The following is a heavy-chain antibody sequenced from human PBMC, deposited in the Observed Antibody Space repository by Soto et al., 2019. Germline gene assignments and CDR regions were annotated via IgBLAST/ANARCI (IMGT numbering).Heavy chain of an antibody. CDR2: ISFGGKNK. V-gene: IGHV3-30*04. Sequence: GSLRLSCAVSGGTFNRHAINWVRQAPGKGLEWVAVISFGGKNKYYGDSVEGRFTVSRENFNNTVYLQMNSLRGEDTAVYFCARDRWEQAPPRYYYGMDVWGQGTTVTVSS. D-gene: IGHD1-26*01. J-gene: IGHJ6*02. CDR3: ARDRWEQAPPRYYYGMDV. CDR1: GGTFNRHA.